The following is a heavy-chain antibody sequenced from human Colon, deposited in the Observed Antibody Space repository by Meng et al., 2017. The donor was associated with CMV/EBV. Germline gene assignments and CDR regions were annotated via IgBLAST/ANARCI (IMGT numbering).Heavy chain of an antibody. J-gene: IGHJ1*01. D-gene: IGHD3-10*01. CDR2: IYSNGRI. V-gene: IGHV4-4*07. Sequence: QERLQRPGPGLWKPSESLSLTCTVLGGSISGHYWTWIRRPAGEGLQWLGRIYSNGRIDENYSLRSRVTISVDTSKNQLSLRLTSVTAADTAVYYCGRAGARGVPIDVWGRGTLVTVSS. CDR3: GRAGARGVPIDV. CDR1: GGSISGHY.